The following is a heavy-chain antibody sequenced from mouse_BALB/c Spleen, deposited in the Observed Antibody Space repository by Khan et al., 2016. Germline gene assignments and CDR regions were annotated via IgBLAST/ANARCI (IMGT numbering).Heavy chain of an antibody. J-gene: IGHJ2*01. CDR3: ARGRSFDY. Sequence: EVELVESGPGLVKPSQSLSLTCTVTGYSITSDYAWNWIRQFPGNKLEWMGYISYSGSTSYNPSLKSRISITRDTSKNQFFLQLNSVTTEDTATXYCARGRSFDYWGQGTTLTVSS. CDR1: GYSITSDYA. CDR2: ISYSGST. V-gene: IGHV3-2*02.